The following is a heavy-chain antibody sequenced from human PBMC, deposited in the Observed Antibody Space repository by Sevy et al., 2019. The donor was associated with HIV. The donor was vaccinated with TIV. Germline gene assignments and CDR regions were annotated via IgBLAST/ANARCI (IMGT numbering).Heavy chain of an antibody. CDR2: ISYDGSNK. CDR1: GFTFSSYA. J-gene: IGHJ6*02. CDR3: ARVEGAAANSSYYYYYGMDV. D-gene: IGHD2-2*01. Sequence: GGSLRLSCAASGFTFSSYAMHWVRQAPGKGLEWVAVISYDGSNKYYADSVKCRFTISRDNSKNTLYLQMNSLRAEDTAVYYCARVEGAAANSSYYYYYGMDVWGQGTTVTVSS. V-gene: IGHV3-30*04.